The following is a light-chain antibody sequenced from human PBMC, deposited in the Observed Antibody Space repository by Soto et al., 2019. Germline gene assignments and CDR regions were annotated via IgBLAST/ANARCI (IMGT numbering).Light chain of an antibody. J-gene: IGLJ1*01. Sequence: SVLTQPASVSGSPGQSITIACTGTSGDVGSYSHVSWYQQHPGKAPRLIIYEGSKRPSGVSHRFSASRSDKTASLTISGIQAEDEAAYYCCSYALSSSYVFGTGTKVTVL. CDR3: CSYALSSSYV. CDR2: EGS. CDR1: SGDVGSYSH. V-gene: IGLV2-23*01.